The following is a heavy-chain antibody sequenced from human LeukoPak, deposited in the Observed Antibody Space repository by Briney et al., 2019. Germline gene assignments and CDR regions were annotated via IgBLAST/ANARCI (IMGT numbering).Heavy chain of an antibody. CDR1: GFTVSSNY. D-gene: IGHD4-17*01. V-gene: IGHV3-66*01. Sequence: PGGSLRLSCAASGFTVSSNYMSWVRQAPGKGLEWVSVIYSGGSTYYADSVKGRFTISRDNSKNTLYLQMNSLRAEDTAVYYCARDKTDYDDYVDGMDVWGQGTTVTVSS. CDR2: IYSGGST. CDR3: ARDKTDYDDYVDGMDV. J-gene: IGHJ6*02.